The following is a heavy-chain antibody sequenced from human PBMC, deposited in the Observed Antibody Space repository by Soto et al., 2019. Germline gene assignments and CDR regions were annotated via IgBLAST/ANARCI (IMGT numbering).Heavy chain of an antibody. CDR1: GFSFSSYA. CDR2: MTAGGGST. Sequence: GGSLRLSCAASGFSFSSYAMSWVRQAPGKGPEWVSSMTAGGGSTYHADSVKGRFTISRDNSKNTLYLQMNSPRAEDTAVYYCAKDCYGSGTDYFYGMDVRGQGTTVTVSS. J-gene: IGHJ6*02. D-gene: IGHD3-10*01. CDR3: AKDCYGSGTDYFYGMDV. V-gene: IGHV3-23*01.